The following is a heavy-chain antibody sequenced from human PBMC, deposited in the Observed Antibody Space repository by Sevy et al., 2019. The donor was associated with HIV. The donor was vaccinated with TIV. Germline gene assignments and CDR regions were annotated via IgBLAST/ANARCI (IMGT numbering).Heavy chain of an antibody. CDR2: FSFGCGRI. J-gene: IGHJ4*02. V-gene: IGHV3-23*01. CDR3: AREGCTQPHDY. Sequence: GGSLRLSCAASGFTFAKYSMSWLRQAPGKGLEWVSTFSFGCGRINYADSVKGRFTISRDDSKKTLYLQMISLRAEDTATYFCAREGCTQPHDYWGQGTLVTVSS. CDR1: GFTFAKYS. D-gene: IGHD1-26*01.